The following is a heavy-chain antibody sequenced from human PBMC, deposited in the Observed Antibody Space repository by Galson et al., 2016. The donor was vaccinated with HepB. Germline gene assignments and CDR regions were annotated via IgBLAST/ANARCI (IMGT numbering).Heavy chain of an antibody. J-gene: IGHJ5*02. V-gene: IGHV3-23*01. CDR3: VKERLVRXXFDP. CDR1: XXXFSNFX. CDR2: LSTRRTT. Sequence: RLXXAASXXXFSNFXXSWVRXAPGKGLEXXXSLSTRRTTXYSDSVQGRFTISRDNSNNTLYLQMNGLRTEDTXXYYCVKERLVRXXFDPRGQGXLLT. D-gene: IGHD3-9*01.